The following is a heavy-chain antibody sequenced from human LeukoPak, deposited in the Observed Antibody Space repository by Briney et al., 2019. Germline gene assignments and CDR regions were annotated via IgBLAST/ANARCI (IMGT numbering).Heavy chain of an antibody. J-gene: IGHJ4*02. CDR2: TSSDLNVK. CDR1: GFTFRNYV. CDR3: AREGYYGSGSPPSLYFDY. V-gene: IGHV3-30-3*01. D-gene: IGHD3-10*01. Sequence: GGSLRLSCAASGFTFRNYVIHWVRQAPGKGLEWVAVTSSDLNVKLYADSVKGRFTISRDNSRSTLYLQMNSLRPEDTAIHYCAREGYYGSGSPPSLYFDYWGQGTLVTISS.